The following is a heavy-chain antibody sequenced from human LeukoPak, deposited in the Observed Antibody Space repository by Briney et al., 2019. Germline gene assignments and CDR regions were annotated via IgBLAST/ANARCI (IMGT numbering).Heavy chain of an antibody. D-gene: IGHD6-19*01. CDR3: ARDGVAGTYYFDY. CDR2: ISPSGGST. CDR1: GYTFTTYY. V-gene: IGHV1-46*01. J-gene: IGHJ4*02. Sequence: ASVKVSCKASGYTFTTYYMHWVRQAPGQGLEWMGMISPSGGSTSYPQKFQGRVTMTRDTPTSTVYMELSSLISEDTAMYFCARDGVAGTYYFDYWGQGTLVTVSS.